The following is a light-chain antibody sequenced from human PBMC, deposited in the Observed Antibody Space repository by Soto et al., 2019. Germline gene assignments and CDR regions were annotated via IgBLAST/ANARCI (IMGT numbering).Light chain of an antibody. Sequence: EIVLTQSPGSLSLSPGERATLSCRASQSVRNNYLAWYQQKPGQAPRLLIYAASGRATGIPDRFSGSGSGTDFTLTISRLEPEVFAVYHCQQYGSSPWTFGQGTKVEIK. CDR2: AAS. J-gene: IGKJ1*01. CDR3: QQYGSSPWT. CDR1: QSVRNNY. V-gene: IGKV3-20*01.